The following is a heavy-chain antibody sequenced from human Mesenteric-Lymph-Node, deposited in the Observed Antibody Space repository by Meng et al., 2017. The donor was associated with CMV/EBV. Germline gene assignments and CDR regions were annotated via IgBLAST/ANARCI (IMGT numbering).Heavy chain of an antibody. CDR3: AREAYKYPY. Sequence: GESLKISCSASGFTFSDYWMTWVRQAPGKGLEWVANIKQDGSEKYYLDSVKGRFTISRDNAKNSLYLQMNTLRAEDTAIYYCAREAYKYPYWGQGTLVTSPQ. V-gene: IGHV3-7*01. J-gene: IGHJ4*02. CDR1: GFTFSDYW. CDR2: IKQDGSEK. D-gene: IGHD1-14*01.